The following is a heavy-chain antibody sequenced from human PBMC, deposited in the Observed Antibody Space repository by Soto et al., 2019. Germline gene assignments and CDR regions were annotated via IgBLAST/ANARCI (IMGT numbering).Heavy chain of an antibody. CDR3: ARVGAPYSSGWPETYGMDV. J-gene: IGHJ6*02. CDR1: GYTFTSYY. D-gene: IGHD6-19*01. V-gene: IGHV1-46*01. CDR2: INPSGGST. Sequence: QVQLVQSGAEVKKPGASVKVSCKASGYTFTSYYMHWVRQAPGQGLEWMGIINPSGGSTSYVQKFQGRVTMTRDTSTSTVYMELSSLRSEDTAVYYCARVGAPYSSGWPETYGMDVWGQGTTVTVSS.